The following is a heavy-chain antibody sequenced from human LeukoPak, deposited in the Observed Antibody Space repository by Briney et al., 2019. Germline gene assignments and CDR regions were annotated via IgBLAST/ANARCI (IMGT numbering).Heavy chain of an antibody. CDR2: ITSSSRYT. V-gene: IGHV3-21*06. Sequence: GGSLRLSCAASVFTFSTYNMNWVRQAPGKGLEWVSSITSSSRYTFYADSVKGRFTISRDNAKNSLYLQMNSLRAEDTAIYYCAKDPWSTAMGNFDYWGQGTLVTVSS. CDR3: AKDPWSTAMGNFDY. J-gene: IGHJ4*02. D-gene: IGHD5-18*01. CDR1: VFTFSTYN.